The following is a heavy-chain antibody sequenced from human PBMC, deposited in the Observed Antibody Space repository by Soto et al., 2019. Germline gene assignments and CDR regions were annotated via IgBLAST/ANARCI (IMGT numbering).Heavy chain of an antibody. V-gene: IGHV3-23*01. Sequence: PGGSLRLSCTTSGFTFRTYAMAWVRQAPGKGLEWVSVTGVTGGGTYYGDSVKGRFTISRDNSKNTLYLQMNSLRAEDTAVYYCAKALLGYCSSTSCTFYPWGQGTLVTVSS. CDR3: AKALLGYCSSTSCTFYP. J-gene: IGHJ5*02. CDR1: GFTFRTYA. D-gene: IGHD2-2*01. CDR2: TGVTGGGT.